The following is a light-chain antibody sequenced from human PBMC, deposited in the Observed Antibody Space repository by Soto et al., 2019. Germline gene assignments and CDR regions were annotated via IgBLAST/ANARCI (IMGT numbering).Light chain of an antibody. CDR2: DDG. CDR3: QVWIGTSDLWV. Sequence: SYELTQPPSVSVAPGQTDRITCGGNNIGSERVQWYQHKPGQAPVLVVYDDGDRPSGIPERFSGSNSGNTASLSISRVEAGDEADYYCQVWIGTSDLWVFGGGTQLTVL. V-gene: IGLV3-21*02. J-gene: IGLJ3*02. CDR1: NIGSER.